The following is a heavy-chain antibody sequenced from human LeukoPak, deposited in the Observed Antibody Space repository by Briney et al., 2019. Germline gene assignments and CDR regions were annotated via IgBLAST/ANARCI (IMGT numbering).Heavy chain of an antibody. CDR2: IYSGGST. V-gene: IGHV3-66*01. CDR3: AKGKGGSIMIAFGGVIASDY. D-gene: IGHD3-16*02. CDR1: GFTVSSNY. J-gene: IGHJ4*02. Sequence: GGSLRLSCAASGFTVSSNYMSWVRQAPGKGLEWVSVIYSGGSTYYADSVKGRFTISRDNSKNTLYLQMNSLRAEDTAVYYCAKGKGGSIMIAFGGVIASDYWGQGTLVTVSS.